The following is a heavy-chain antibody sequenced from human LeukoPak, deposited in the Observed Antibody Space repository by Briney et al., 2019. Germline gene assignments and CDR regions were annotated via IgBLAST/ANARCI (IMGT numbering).Heavy chain of an antibody. Sequence: GGSLRLSCAASGFTFSSYAMSWVCQAPGKGLEWVSAISGSGGSTYYADSVKGRFTISRDNSKDTLYLQMNSLRAEDTAVYYCAKIWVLGYCTNGVCPNDYWGQGTLVTVSS. CDR2: ISGSGGST. D-gene: IGHD2-8*01. CDR3: AKIWVLGYCTNGVCPNDY. V-gene: IGHV3-23*01. CDR1: GFTFSSYA. J-gene: IGHJ4*02.